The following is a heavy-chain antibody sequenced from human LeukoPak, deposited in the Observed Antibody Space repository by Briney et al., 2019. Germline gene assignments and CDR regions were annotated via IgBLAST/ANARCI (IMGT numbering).Heavy chain of an antibody. V-gene: IGHV5-51*01. CDR1: GYIFTSYW. J-gene: IGHJ5*02. D-gene: IGHD3-3*01. Sequence: GESLKISCKGSGYIFTSYWIGWVRQMPGKVLEWMVIIYPGDSDTRYSPSFQVQVTISAHKPISTAYLQWSRLQASDTAMYYCAGREWGFDPWGQGTLVTVSS. CDR2: IYPGDSDT. CDR3: AGREWGFDP.